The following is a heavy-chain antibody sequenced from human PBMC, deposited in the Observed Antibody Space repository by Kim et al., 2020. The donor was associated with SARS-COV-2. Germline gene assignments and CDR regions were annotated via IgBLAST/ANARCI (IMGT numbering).Heavy chain of an antibody. CDR2: ISSDGTYT. D-gene: IGHD4-17*01. V-gene: IGHV3-74*03. CDR3: ARGVTPATVTPLNS. CDR1: GFTFSSFW. Sequence: GGSLRLSCAASGFTFSSFWMHWVRQAPGKGLEWVSRISSDGTYTTYADSVKGRLTISRDNAKNILYLQMNRLRAEDTAVYYCARGVTPATVTPLNSWGQGTLVSVSS. J-gene: IGHJ4*02.